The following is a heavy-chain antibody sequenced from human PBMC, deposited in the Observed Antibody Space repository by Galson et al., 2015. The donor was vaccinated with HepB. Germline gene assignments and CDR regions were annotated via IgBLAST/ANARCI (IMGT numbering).Heavy chain of an antibody. CDR2: VDPEDGET. Sequence: VKVSCKVSGYTFTDYYMHWVQQAPGKGLEWMGLVDPEDGETIYAEKFQGRVTITADTSTDTAYMELSSLRSEDTAVYYCATVSIAARRGIDYWGQGTLVTVSS. CDR3: ATVSIAARRGIDY. V-gene: IGHV1-69-2*01. CDR1: GYTFTDYY. J-gene: IGHJ4*02. D-gene: IGHD6-6*01.